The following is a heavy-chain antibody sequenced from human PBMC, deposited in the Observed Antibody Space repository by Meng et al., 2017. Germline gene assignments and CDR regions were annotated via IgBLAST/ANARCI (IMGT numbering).Heavy chain of an antibody. J-gene: IGHJ4*02. CDR3: ARRGIAARPFYY. CDR1: GGSFSGYY. V-gene: IGHV4-34*01. CDR2: INHSGST. Sequence: QAQLKQWGEGLLKPSEPLSLTCAVYGGSFSGYYWSWTRQPPGKGLEWIGEINHSGSTNYNPSLKSRVTISVDTSKNQFSLKLSSVTAADTAVYYCARRGIAARPFYYWGQGTLSPSPQ. D-gene: IGHD6-6*01.